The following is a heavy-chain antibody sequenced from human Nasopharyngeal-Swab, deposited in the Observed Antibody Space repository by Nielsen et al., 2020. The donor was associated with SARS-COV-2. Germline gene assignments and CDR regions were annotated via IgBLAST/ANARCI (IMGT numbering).Heavy chain of an antibody. CDR3: ARGKYYDTLTGYADAFDI. J-gene: IGHJ3*02. V-gene: IGHV3-30-3*01. D-gene: IGHD3-9*01. CDR2: ISYDGSNK. Sequence: GESLKISCAASGFTFSSYAMHWVRQAPGKGPEWVAVISYDGSNKYYADSVKGRFTISRDNSKNTLYLQMNSLRAEDTAVYYCARGKYYDTLTGYADAFDIWGQGTMVTVSS. CDR1: GFTFSSYA.